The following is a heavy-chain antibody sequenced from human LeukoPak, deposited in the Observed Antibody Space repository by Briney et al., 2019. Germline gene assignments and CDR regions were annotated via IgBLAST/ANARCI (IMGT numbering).Heavy chain of an antibody. CDR3: ARGGLGYCSGGSCPSNWFDP. CDR2: IRPYNGNT. CDR1: GYTFTSYG. D-gene: IGHD2-15*01. J-gene: IGHJ5*02. Sequence: ASVKVSCKASGYTFTSYGISWVRQAPGQKLEWMGWIRPYNGNTNYAQKFQGRVTMTTDTSTSTAYMDLRSLRSDDTAVYYCARGGLGYCSGGSCPSNWFDPWGQGTLVTVSS. V-gene: IGHV1-18*01.